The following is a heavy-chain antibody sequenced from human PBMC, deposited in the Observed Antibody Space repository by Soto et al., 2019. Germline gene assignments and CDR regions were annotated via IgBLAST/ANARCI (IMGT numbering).Heavy chain of an antibody. CDR2: ISVYNGDT. CDR3: XXXXXXGDCXSGGXFDY. J-gene: IGHJ4*02. CDR1: GYTFTTYG. V-gene: IGHV1-18*01. Sequence: QVXLVQSGTEVKKAGXAVKVSCKTSGYTFTTYGISWIRQAPGQGLEWIAWISVYNGDTNYAQNVQGXVXXTXDTXXXXXXXXXXXXXXXXXXXXXXXXXXXXGDCXSGGXFDYWGQGTLVTVS. D-gene: IGHD2-21*01.